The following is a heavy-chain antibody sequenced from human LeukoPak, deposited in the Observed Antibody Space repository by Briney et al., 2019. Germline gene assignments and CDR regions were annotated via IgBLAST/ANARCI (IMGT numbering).Heavy chain of an antibody. J-gene: IGHJ4*02. CDR2: ISGRGGST. CDR3: AKNTNWNRRFDY. Sequence: GGSLRLSCAASGLTFSAYSMSWVRQAPGKGLGWVSAISGRGGSTYYADSVKGRFTISRDNSKNTLYLQMNSLRAEDTAVYYCAKNTNWNRRFDYWGQGTLVTVSS. CDR1: GLTFSAYS. D-gene: IGHD1-1*01. V-gene: IGHV3-23*01.